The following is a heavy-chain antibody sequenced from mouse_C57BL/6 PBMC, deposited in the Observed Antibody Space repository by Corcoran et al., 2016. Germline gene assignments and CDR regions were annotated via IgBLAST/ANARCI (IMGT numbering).Heavy chain of an antibody. V-gene: IGHV1-26*01. Sequence: EVQLQQSGPELVKPGASVKISCKASGYTFTDYYMNWVKQSHGKSLEWMGDINPNNGGTSYNQKFKGKATLTVDKSSSTAYMELRSLTSEESAVYYCARFGMRSYWCAYWGQGTLVTVSA. CDR2: INPNNGGT. CDR1: GYTFTDYY. CDR3: ARFGMRSYWCAY. J-gene: IGHJ3*01.